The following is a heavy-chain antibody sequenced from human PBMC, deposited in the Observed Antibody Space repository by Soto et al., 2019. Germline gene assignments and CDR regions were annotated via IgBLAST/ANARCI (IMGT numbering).Heavy chain of an antibody. J-gene: IGHJ6*02. CDR2: IYHSGST. Sequence: SETLSLTCAVSGGSISSGGYSWRWIRQPPGKGLEWIGYIYHSGSTNYNPSLKSRVTISVDKSKNQFSLKLSSVTAADTAVSYCARAALSYPRSSWHDYYYYGMDVWGQGTTVTVSS. V-gene: IGHV4-30-2*01. D-gene: IGHD6-13*01. CDR1: GGSISSGGYS. CDR3: ARAALSYPRSSWHDYYYYGMDV.